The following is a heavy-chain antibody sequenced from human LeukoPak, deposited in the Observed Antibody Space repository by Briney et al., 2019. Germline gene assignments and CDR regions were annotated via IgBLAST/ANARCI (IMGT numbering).Heavy chain of an antibody. CDR2: IKSKTDGGTT. D-gene: IGHD2-2*01. CDR3: TTGLYCSSTSCYATRNYYYYYYMDV. CDR1: GFTFSNAW. J-gene: IGHJ6*03. V-gene: IGHV3-15*01. Sequence: GGSLRLSCAASGFTFSNAWMSWVRQAPGKGLEWVGRIKSKTDGGTTDYAAPVKGRFTISRDDSKNTLYLQMNSLKTEDTAVYYCTTGLYCSSTSCYATRNYYYYYYMDVWGKGTTVTISS.